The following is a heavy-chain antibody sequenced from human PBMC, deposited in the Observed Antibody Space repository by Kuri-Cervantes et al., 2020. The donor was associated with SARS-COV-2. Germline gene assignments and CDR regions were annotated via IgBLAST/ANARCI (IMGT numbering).Heavy chain of an antibody. Sequence: ASVKVSCKASGYTFTSYDINWVRQATGQGLGWMGWMNPNSGNTGYAQKFQGRVTMTRNASISTAYMELSSLRSEDTAVYYCARGTTVVKVDIWGQGTMVTVSS. CDR2: MNPNSGNT. D-gene: IGHD4-23*01. CDR1: GYTFTSYD. CDR3: ARGTTVVKVDI. V-gene: IGHV1-8*01. J-gene: IGHJ3*02.